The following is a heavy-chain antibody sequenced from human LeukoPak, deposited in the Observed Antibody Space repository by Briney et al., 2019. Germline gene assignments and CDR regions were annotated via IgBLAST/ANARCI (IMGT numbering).Heavy chain of an antibody. Sequence: ASVKVSCKASGYTFTSYYMHWVRQAPGQGLEWMGIINPSGGSTSYAQKFQGRVTMTRDTSKNQFSLKLSSVTAADTAVYYCATPDSSGYYYLYWGQGTLVTVSS. CDR3: ATPDSSGYYYLY. CDR2: INPSGGST. V-gene: IGHV1-46*01. D-gene: IGHD3-22*01. J-gene: IGHJ4*02. CDR1: GYTFTSYY.